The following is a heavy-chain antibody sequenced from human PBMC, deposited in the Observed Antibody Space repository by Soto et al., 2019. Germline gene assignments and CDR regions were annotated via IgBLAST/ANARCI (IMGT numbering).Heavy chain of an antibody. D-gene: IGHD3-22*01. V-gene: IGHV1-2*02. J-gene: IGHJ3*02. CDR2: INPNSGGT. CDR3: ARRYYDSSGYSPSGALEI. Sequence: GASVKVSCKASGYTFTGYYMHWVRQAPGQGLEWMGWINPNSGGTNYAQKFQGRVTMTRDTSISTAYMELSRLRSDDTAVYCCARRYYDSSGYSPSGALEIWGQGTMVTVSS. CDR1: GYTFTGYY.